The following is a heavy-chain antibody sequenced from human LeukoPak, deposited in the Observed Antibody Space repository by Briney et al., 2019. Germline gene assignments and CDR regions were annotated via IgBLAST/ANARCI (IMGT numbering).Heavy chain of an antibody. D-gene: IGHD2-21*01. Sequence: SETLSLTCAVSGGSISSGGYSGSWIRQPPGKGLEWIGYINHSGSTNYNPSLKSRVTISVDTSKNQFSLKLSSVTAADTAVYYCARGLFSTGLNDYGDYWGQGTLVTVSS. CDR3: ARGLFSTGLNDYGDY. J-gene: IGHJ4*02. CDR1: GGSISSGGYS. V-gene: IGHV4-30-2*01. CDR2: INHSGST.